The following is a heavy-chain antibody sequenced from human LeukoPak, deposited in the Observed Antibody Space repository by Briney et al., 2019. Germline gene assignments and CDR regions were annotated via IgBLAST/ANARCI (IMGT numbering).Heavy chain of an antibody. J-gene: IGHJ4*02. Sequence: SETLSLTCTVSGGSISSYYWNWIRQPPGKGLEWIGYIYYSGSTNYNPSLKSRLTISVDTSKHQFSLKLTSVTAADTAVYYCVTTNTSGYYEVPSFCDYWGQGTLVTVSS. CDR3: VTTNTSGYYEVPSFCDY. V-gene: IGHV4-59*08. D-gene: IGHD3-22*01. CDR1: GGSISSYY. CDR2: IYYSGST.